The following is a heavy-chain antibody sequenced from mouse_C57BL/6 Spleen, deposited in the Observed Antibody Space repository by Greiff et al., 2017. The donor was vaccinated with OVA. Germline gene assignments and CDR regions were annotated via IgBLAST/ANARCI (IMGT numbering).Heavy chain of an antibody. CDR3: AMSGWDLNFDY. D-gene: IGHD3-1*01. CDR2: LHPSDSDT. Sequence: QVQLQQPGAELVKPGASVKVSCKASGYTFTSYWMHWVKQRPGQGLEWIGRLHPSDSDTNYNQKFKGKATLTVDKSSSTAYMQLSSLTSEDAAFDYWAMSGWDLNFDYWGQGTTLTVSS. V-gene: IGHV1-74*01. J-gene: IGHJ2*01. CDR1: GYTFTSYW.